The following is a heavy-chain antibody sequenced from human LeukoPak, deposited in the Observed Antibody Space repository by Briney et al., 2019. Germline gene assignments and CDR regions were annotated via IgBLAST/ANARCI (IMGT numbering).Heavy chain of an antibody. CDR3: ARDPCDSSGYYYLCNWFDP. CDR1: GGSISTYY. J-gene: IGHJ5*02. CDR2: IYYSGST. Sequence: SETLSLTCTVSGGSISTYYWTWIRQPPGKGLEWIGYIYYSGSTNYNPSLKSRVTMSVDTSKNQFSLKLNSVTAADTAVYYCARDPCDSSGYYYLCNWFDPWGQGTLVTVSS. D-gene: IGHD3-22*01. V-gene: IGHV4-59*12.